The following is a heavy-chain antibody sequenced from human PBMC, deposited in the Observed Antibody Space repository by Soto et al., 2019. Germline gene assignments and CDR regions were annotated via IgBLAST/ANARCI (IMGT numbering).Heavy chain of an antibody. J-gene: IGHJ5*02. CDR1: GGTFSSYA. D-gene: IGHD2-15*01. Sequence: SVKVSCKASGGTFSSYAISWVRQAPGQGLEWMGGIIPIFGTANYAQKFQGRVTITADESTSTAYMELSSLRSGDTAVYYCARGVDIVVVVAATSNWFDPWGQGTLVTVSS. V-gene: IGHV1-69*13. CDR3: ARGVDIVVVVAATSNWFDP. CDR2: IIPIFGTA.